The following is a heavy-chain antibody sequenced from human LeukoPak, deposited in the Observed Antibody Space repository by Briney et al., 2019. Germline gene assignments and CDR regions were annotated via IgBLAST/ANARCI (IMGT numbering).Heavy chain of an antibody. CDR3: AKDRGWLSIAAHFDY. Sequence: GGSLRLSCAASGFTFSSCGMHWVRQAPGKGLEWVAVISYDGSNKYYADSVKGRFTISRDNSKNTLYPQMNSLRAEDTAVYYCAKDRGWLSIAAHFDYWGQGTLVTVSS. J-gene: IGHJ4*02. CDR2: ISYDGSNK. V-gene: IGHV3-30*18. D-gene: IGHD6-13*01. CDR1: GFTFSSCG.